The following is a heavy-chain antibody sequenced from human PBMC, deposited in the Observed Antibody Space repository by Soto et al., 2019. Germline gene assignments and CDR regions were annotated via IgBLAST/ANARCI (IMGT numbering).Heavy chain of an antibody. Sequence: GGSLRLSCAASGFTFSSYSMNWVRQAPGKGLEWVSYISSSSSTIYYADSVKGRFTISRDNAKNSLYLQMNSLRAEDTAVYYCARARCSSTSCQRVDYWGQGTLVTVSS. CDR2: ISSSSSTI. CDR3: ARARCSSTSCQRVDY. CDR1: GFTFSSYS. J-gene: IGHJ4*02. D-gene: IGHD2-2*01. V-gene: IGHV3-48*01.